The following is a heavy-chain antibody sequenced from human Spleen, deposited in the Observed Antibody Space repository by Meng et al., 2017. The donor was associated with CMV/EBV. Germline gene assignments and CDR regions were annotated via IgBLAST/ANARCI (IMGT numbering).Heavy chain of an antibody. CDR1: GYY. J-gene: IGHJ5*02. CDR2: INHRGST. Sequence: GYYWSWIRQPPGKGLEWIGEINHRGSTNYNPSLKSRVTISVDTSKNQFSLKLSSVTAADTAVYYCARGLVGRYCSSTSCSTHNWFDPWGQGTLVTVSS. V-gene: IGHV4-34*01. CDR3: ARGLVGRYCSSTSCSTHNWFDP. D-gene: IGHD2-2*01.